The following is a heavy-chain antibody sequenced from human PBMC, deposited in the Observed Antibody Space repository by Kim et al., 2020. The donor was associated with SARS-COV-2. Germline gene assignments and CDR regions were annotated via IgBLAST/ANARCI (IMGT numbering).Heavy chain of an antibody. CDR1: GYTFTSYD. CDR3: ARGWGSSDGSSTSSYPGDV. J-gene: IGHJ6*04. V-gene: IGHV1-8*01. CDR2: MNPNSGNT. Sequence: QVQLVQSGAEVKKPGASVKVSCKASGYTFTSYDINWVRQATGQGHECMGWMNPNSGNTGYAQKFQGRVTMARNTSISPAYMELSSLRSEDTSVYYCARGWGSSDGSSTSSYPGDVWGKGTTVTVSS. D-gene: IGHD2-2*01.